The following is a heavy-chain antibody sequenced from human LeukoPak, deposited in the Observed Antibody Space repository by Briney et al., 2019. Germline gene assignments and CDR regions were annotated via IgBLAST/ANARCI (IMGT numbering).Heavy chain of an antibody. D-gene: IGHD2-21*01. V-gene: IGHV3-15*01. Sequence: PGGSLRLSCAASGFTFSNTWMSWVRQAAGKGLEWVGRIKSKTDGGTTEYAAPVKGRFTVSRDDSKNTLFLQMNSLKTEDTAVYYCTTYVTSVVESNYYYYMDIWGKGTTVTVSS. CDR1: GFTFSNTW. CDR2: IKSKTDGGTT. CDR3: TTYVTSVVESNYYYYMDI. J-gene: IGHJ6*03.